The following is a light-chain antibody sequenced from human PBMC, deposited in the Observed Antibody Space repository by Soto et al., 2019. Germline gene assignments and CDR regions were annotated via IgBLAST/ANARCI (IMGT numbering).Light chain of an antibody. Sequence: EIVVSQSPDTLALSTGERATLSCRASQTIGSSFLAWFRQKPGQAPRLLIYGTSSRTTGIPDRFSGSGSGTDFTLTISRLEPEDSAVYYCQQYGSSPLTFGGGTKVDIK. V-gene: IGKV3-20*01. J-gene: IGKJ4*01. CDR3: QQYGSSPLT. CDR1: QTIGSSF. CDR2: GTS.